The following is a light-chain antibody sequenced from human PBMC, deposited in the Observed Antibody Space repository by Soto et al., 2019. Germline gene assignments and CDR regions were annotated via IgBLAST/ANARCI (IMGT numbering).Light chain of an antibody. J-gene: IGKJ1*01. Sequence: EIVVTQSPGTLSLSPVERATLSCRASQSVSSSYLAWYQQKPGQAPRLLIYGASSRATGIPGRFSGSGSGTDFTLTISRLEPEDFAVYFCQQDGSSPPTVGQGTKVDIK. V-gene: IGKV3-20*01. CDR1: QSVSSSY. CDR2: GAS. CDR3: QQDGSSPPT.